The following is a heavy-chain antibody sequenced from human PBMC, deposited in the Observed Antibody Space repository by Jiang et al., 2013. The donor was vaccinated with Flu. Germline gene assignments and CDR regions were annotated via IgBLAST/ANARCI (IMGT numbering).Heavy chain of an antibody. CDR2: TYYRSKWYS. CDR3: ARDRGGLGY. CDR1: GDSVSSNRVA. V-gene: IGHV6-1*01. D-gene: IGHD3-10*01. J-gene: IGHJ4*02. Sequence: QTLSLTCAISGDSVSSNRVAWNWIRQSPSRGLEWLGRTYYRSKWYSDYAVSVKSRITINPDTSKNQFSPQLNSVTPEDTAVYYCARDRGGLGYWGQGTLVTVSS.